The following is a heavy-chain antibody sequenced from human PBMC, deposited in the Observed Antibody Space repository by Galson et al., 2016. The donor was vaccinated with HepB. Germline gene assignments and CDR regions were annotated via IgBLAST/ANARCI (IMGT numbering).Heavy chain of an antibody. CDR2: ISDTAGST. V-gene: IGHV3-23*01. CDR1: GFTFSTYG. CDR3: AIRLDYYGSRGS. J-gene: IGHJ5*02. Sequence: SLRLSCAASGFTFSTYGMHWVRQAPGKGLEWVSSISDTAGSTYYADSVKGRFTISRDNSRNTLFLQFNSLRAEDTAVYYCAIRLDYYGSRGSWGQGTLVTVSS. D-gene: IGHD3-22*01.